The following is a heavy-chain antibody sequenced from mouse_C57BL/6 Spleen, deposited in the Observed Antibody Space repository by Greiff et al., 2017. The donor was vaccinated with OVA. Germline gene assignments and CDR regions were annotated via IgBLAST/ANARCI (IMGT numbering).Heavy chain of an antibody. J-gene: IGHJ1*03. Sequence: QVQLKESGPGLVAPSQRLSITCTVSGFSLTSYGVHWVRQPPGKGLEWLVVIWSDGSTTYNSALKSRLSISKDNSKSQVFLKMNSLQTDDTAMYYCARYDGHRGYFDVWGTGTTVTVSS. V-gene: IGHV2-6*03. D-gene: IGHD2-3*01. CDR2: IWSDGST. CDR3: ARYDGHRGYFDV. CDR1: GFSLTSYG.